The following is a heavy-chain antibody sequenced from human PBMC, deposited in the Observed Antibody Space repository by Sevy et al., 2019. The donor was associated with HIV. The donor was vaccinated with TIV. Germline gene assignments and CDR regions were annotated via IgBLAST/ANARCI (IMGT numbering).Heavy chain of an antibody. CDR3: AGVYSSGREGPGWFDP. J-gene: IGHJ5*02. Sequence: SETLSLTCAVSGDSISGYYWGWNRQPPGKGLEWIAYMHYSGSTNFNPSVKSRVTISVDTSKNQFSLKLSSVTAADTAVYYGAGVYSSGREGPGWFDPWGQGTLVTVSS. CDR1: GDSISGYY. V-gene: IGHV4-59*13. CDR2: MHYSGST. D-gene: IGHD3-22*01.